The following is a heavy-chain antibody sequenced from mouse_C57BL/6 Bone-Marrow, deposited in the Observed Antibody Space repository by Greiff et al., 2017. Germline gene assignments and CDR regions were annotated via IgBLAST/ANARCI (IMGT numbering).Heavy chain of an antibody. V-gene: IGHV14-4*01. CDR3: TTYDGYPYYYAMDY. CDR2: IDPENGDT. Sequence: EVQRVESGAELVRPGASVKLSCTASGFNIKDDYMHWVKQRPEQGLEWIGWIDPENGDTEYASKFQGKATITADTSSNTAYLQLSSLTSEDTAVYYCTTYDGYPYYYAMDYWGQGTSVTVSS. CDR1: GFNIKDDY. D-gene: IGHD2-3*01. J-gene: IGHJ4*01.